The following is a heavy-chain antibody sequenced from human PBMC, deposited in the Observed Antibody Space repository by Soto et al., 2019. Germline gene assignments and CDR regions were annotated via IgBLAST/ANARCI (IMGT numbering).Heavy chain of an antibody. J-gene: IGHJ5*02. CDR3: AGRVVVAAAVENNWFDP. D-gene: IGHD2-15*01. CDR2: INHSGST. V-gene: IGHV4-34*01. Sequence: QVQLQESGPGLVKPSETLSLTCTVSGASMSNYYGSWIRQPPGKGLEWIGEINHSGSTNYNPSLKSRVTISVDTSKNQFSLKLSSVTAADTAVYYCAGRVVVAAAVENNWFDPWGQGTLVTVSS. CDR1: GASMSNYY.